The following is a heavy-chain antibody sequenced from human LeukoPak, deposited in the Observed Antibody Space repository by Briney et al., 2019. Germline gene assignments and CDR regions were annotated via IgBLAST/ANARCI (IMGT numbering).Heavy chain of an antibody. CDR1: GFTFTNYA. D-gene: IGHD2-8*02. V-gene: IGHV3-23*01. CDR2: INESPPRT. CDR3: AKRQRLVKVYYGMDV. J-gene: IGHJ6*02. Sequence: PGGSLRLSCAASGFTFTNYAMTWVRQAPRKGLEWVSAINESPPRTYYADSVKGRFTISRDDSKNTLYLQMNSLIAEDTAIYYCAKRQRLVKVYYGMDVWGQGTTVTVSS.